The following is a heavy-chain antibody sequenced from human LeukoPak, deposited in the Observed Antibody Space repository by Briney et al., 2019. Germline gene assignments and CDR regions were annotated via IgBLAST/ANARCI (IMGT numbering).Heavy chain of an antibody. Sequence: GGSLRLSCAASGFTIIDYDMHWVRQLIGKGLEWVSAIGIRGDTHYSGSVKGRFTISRENAESSLYLQMNSLRAEDTAVYYCARGGIQVSGIDEFDYWGQGTLVTVSS. V-gene: IGHV3-13*01. CDR1: GFTIIDYD. J-gene: IGHJ4*02. D-gene: IGHD6-19*01. CDR3: ARGGIQVSGIDEFDY. CDR2: IGIRGDT.